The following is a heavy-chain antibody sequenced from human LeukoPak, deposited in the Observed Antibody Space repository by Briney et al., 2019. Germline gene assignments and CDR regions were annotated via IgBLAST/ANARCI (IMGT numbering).Heavy chain of an antibody. CDR3: ARAYSSGWYHFGTFDY. V-gene: IGHV1-2*02. D-gene: IGHD6-19*01. CDR1: GYTFTGYY. Sequence: ASVKVSCKASGYTFTGYYMHWVRQAPGQGLEWMGWINPNSGGTNYAQKFQGRVTMTRDTSISTAYMELCRLRSDDTAVYYCARAYSSGWYHFGTFDYWGQGTLVTVSS. CDR2: INPNSGGT. J-gene: IGHJ4*02.